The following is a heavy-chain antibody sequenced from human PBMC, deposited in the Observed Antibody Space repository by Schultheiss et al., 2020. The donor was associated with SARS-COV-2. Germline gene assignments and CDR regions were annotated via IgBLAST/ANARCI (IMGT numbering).Heavy chain of an antibody. J-gene: IGHJ4*02. V-gene: IGHV3-66*01. Sequence: GESLKISCAASGFTFTTYAMSWVRQAPGKGLEWVSVIYSGGSTYYADSVKGRFTISRDNSKNTLYLQMNSLRAEDTAVYYCARDDYGDYNFDYWGQGTLVTVSS. CDR2: IYSGGST. CDR3: ARDDYGDYNFDY. CDR1: GFTFTTYA. D-gene: IGHD4-17*01.